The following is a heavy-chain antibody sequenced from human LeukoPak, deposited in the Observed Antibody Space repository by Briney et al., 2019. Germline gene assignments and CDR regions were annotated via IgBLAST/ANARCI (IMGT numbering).Heavy chain of an antibody. J-gene: IGHJ4*02. D-gene: IGHD2-15*01. CDR3: SRQKRVAAPFDY. CDR2: IYYSGST. Sequence: SETLSLTCTVSGGSISSYYWSWIRQPPGKGLEWIGYIYYSGSTNYNPSLKSRVTISVDTSKNQFSLKLSSVTAADTAVYYCSRQKRVAAPFDYCVQGTQVT. V-gene: IGHV4-59*08. CDR1: GGSISSYY.